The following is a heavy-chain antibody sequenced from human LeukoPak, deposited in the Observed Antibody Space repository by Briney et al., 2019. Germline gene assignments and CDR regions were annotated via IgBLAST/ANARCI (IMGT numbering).Heavy chain of an antibody. Sequence: PGGSLRLSCAASGFTFDDYTMYWLRQAPGKGLECVSLVSWDGGSTYYADSVKGRFTISRDNSKNTLYLQMNSLRAEDTAVYYCARVVRNYFTASYYFDYWGQGTLVTVSS. CDR3: ARVVRNYFTASYYFDY. CDR1: GFTFDDYT. CDR2: VSWDGGST. V-gene: IGHV3-43*01. J-gene: IGHJ4*02. D-gene: IGHD1-7*01.